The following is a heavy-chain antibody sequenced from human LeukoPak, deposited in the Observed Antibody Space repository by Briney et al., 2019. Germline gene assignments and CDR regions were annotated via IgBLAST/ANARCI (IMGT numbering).Heavy chain of an antibody. J-gene: IGHJ3*02. CDR2: IYYSGST. Sequence: SETLSLTCTVSGGSISSYYWSWIRQPPGKGLEWIGYIYYSGSTNYNPSLKSRVTISVDTSKNQFSLKLSSVTAADTAVYYCARLAVCGGDCFAFDTWGQGTMVTVSS. D-gene: IGHD2-21*02. CDR3: ARLAVCGGDCFAFDT. V-gene: IGHV4-59*01. CDR1: GGSISSYY.